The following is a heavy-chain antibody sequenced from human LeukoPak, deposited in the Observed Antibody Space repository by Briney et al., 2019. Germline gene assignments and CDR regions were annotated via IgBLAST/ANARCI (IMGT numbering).Heavy chain of an antibody. J-gene: IGHJ4*02. Sequence: RPGGSLRLSCAASGFTFSSYGMHWVRQAPGKGLEWVAVISYDGSNKYYADSVKGRFTISRDNSKNTLYLQINSLRAEDTAVYYCAREAGNNWYLDFWGQGTLVTVSS. CDR3: AREAGNNWYLDF. CDR1: GFTFSSYG. V-gene: IGHV3-30*03. CDR2: ISYDGSNK. D-gene: IGHD1-1*01.